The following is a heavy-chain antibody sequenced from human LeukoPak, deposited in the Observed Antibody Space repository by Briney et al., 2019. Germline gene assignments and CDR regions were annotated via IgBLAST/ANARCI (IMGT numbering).Heavy chain of an antibody. D-gene: IGHD5-18*01. CDR3: ARVVGTTQLWSWTGRGGYFDY. J-gene: IGHJ4*02. CDR2: ISAYNGNT. Sequence: ASVKVSCKASGYTFTSYGISWVRQAPGQGLEWMGWISAYNGNTNYAQKLQGRVTMTTDTSTSTAYMELRSLRSDDTAVYYCARVVGTTQLWSWTGRGGYFDYWGQGTLVTVSS. CDR1: GYTFTSYG. V-gene: IGHV1-18*01.